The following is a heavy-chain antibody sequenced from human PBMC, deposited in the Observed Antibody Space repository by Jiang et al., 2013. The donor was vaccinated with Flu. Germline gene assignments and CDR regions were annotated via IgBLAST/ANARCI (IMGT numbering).Heavy chain of an antibody. CDR3: AKGQTVAGEFDS. CDR2: ISYDGNED. D-gene: IGHD6-19*01. Sequence: VQLVESGGGVVRPGGSLRLSCAASGLIFDIYGMHWVRQAPGKGLEWVASISYDGNEDTYADSVKGRVTISRDNFENTVSLHMNSLRPEDTAIYYCAKGQTVAGEFDSWGQGSLVTV. CDR1: GLIFDIYG. J-gene: IGHJ5*01. V-gene: IGHV3-30*18.